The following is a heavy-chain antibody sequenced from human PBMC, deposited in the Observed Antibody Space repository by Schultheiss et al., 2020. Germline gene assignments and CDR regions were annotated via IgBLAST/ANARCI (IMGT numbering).Heavy chain of an antibody. CDR1: GGSFSGYY. Sequence: SETLSLTCAVYGGSFSGYYWSWIRQPPGKGLEWIGEINHSGGTNYNPSLKSRVTISVDTSKNQFSLKLSSVTAADTAVYYCARERGAAFYYYYGMDVWGQGTTVTVSS. V-gene: IGHV4-34*01. CDR3: ARERGAAFYYYYGMDV. D-gene: IGHD1-26*01. CDR2: INHSGGT. J-gene: IGHJ6*02.